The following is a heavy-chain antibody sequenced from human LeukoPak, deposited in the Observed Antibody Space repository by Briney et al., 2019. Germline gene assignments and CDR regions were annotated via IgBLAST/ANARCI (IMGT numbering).Heavy chain of an antibody. CDR3: ARGGPAAMVDP. D-gene: IGHD2-2*01. Sequence: GSLCLSCAASGFSFSSYWMGCVRQAPGKGLEWVGTIKQDGSENYYVDSVKGRFTISRDNAKNSLYLQMNSLRAEDTAVYYCARGGPAAMVDPWGQGTLVTVSS. J-gene: IGHJ5*02. CDR2: IKQDGSEN. CDR1: GFSFSSYW. V-gene: IGHV3-7*01.